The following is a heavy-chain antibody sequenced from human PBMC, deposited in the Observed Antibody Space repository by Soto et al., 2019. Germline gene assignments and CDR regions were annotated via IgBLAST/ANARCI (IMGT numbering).Heavy chain of an antibody. J-gene: IGHJ5*02. Sequence: GASVKVSCKASGYTFTSYYMHWVRQAPGQGLEWMGIINPSGGSTSYAQKFQGRVTMTRDTSTSTVYMELSSLRSEDTAVYYCARAHASDIVVVPAAKTSPGESNWFDPWGQGTLVTVSS. V-gene: IGHV1-46*03. CDR3: ARAHASDIVVVPAAKTSPGESNWFDP. CDR2: INPSGGST. D-gene: IGHD2-2*01. CDR1: GYTFTSYY.